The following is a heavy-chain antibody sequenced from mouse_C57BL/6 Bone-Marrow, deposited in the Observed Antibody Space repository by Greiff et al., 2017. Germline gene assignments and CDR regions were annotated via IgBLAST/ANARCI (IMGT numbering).Heavy chain of an antibody. J-gene: IGHJ1*03. Sequence: DVQLVESGGGLVKPGGSLKLSCAASGFTFSSYAMSWVRQTPEKRLEWVATISDGGSYTYYPDNVKGRFTISRDNAKNNLYLQMSHLKSEDTAMYYCARVSLDFDVWGTGTTVTVSS. CDR3: ARVSLDFDV. V-gene: IGHV5-4*01. CDR1: GFTFSSYA. CDR2: ISDGGSYT.